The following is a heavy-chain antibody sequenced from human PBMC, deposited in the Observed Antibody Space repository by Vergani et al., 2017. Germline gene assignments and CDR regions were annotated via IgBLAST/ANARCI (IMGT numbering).Heavy chain of an antibody. V-gene: IGHV3-30*04. D-gene: IGHD3-22*01. CDR3: ARELYYDSSGDFGGPYYFDY. CDR1: AFTFTSYS. Sequence: QALLVGSGGGVVQPGRSLRLSCVASAFTFTSYSIHWVRQAPGKGLEWVAFISYDGTNKYYADSVKGRFTISRDNSKNTVSLQMNSLRPEDSAIYYCARELYYDSSGDFGGPYYFDYWGQGTLVTVSS. CDR2: ISYDGTNK. J-gene: IGHJ4*02.